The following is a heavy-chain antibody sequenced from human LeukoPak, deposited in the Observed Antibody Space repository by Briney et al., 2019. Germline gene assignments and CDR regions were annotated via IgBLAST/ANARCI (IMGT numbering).Heavy chain of an antibody. D-gene: IGHD2-2*01. CDR2: IKQDGSEK. V-gene: IGHV3-7*03. CDR1: GFTFSSYW. Sequence: GGSLRLSCAASGFTFSSYWMSWVRQAPGKGLEWVANIKQDGSEKYYVDSVKGRFTISRDNAKNSLYLQMISLRAEDTAVYYCARVISAAVYYYYGMDVWGQGTTVTVSS. J-gene: IGHJ6*02. CDR3: ARVISAAVYYYYGMDV.